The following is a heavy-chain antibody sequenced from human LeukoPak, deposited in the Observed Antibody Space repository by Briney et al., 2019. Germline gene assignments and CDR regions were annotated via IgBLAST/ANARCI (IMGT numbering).Heavy chain of an antibody. CDR2: IYHSGST. CDR1: GGSISSTNW. CDR3: ASSSSMSYYFDY. Sequence: PGTLSLTCAVSGGSISSTNWWTWVRQPPGKGLEWIGEIYHSGSTNYNPSLKSRVTISVDTSKNQFSLKLSSVTAADTAVYYCASSSSMSYYFDYWGQGTLVTVSS. J-gene: IGHJ4*02. V-gene: IGHV4-4*03.